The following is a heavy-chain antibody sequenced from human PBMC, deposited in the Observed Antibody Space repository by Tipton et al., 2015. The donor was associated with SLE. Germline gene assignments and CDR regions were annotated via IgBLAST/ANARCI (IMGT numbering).Heavy chain of an antibody. CDR2: ITFSGST. CDR1: GDSLSTTGYY. CDR3: ARGLMVRGVTYFDS. J-gene: IGHJ4*02. V-gene: IGHV4-31*03. D-gene: IGHD3-10*01. Sequence: TLSLTCIVSGDSLSTTGYYWTWLRPHPGKGLEWIGYITFSGSTYFNPSLTSRLTMTMDRSKGQFSLKLSSLTAADTAVYFCARGLMVRGVTYFDSWGQGTLVAVSS.